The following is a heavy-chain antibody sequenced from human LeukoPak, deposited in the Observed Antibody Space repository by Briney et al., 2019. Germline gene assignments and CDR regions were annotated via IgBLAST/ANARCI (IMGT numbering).Heavy chain of an antibody. CDR1: GGSISRYY. V-gene: IGHV4-59*07. D-gene: IGHD3-22*01. CDR2: IYYSGST. J-gene: IGHJ4*02. CDR3: ASDSTEGYYFDY. Sequence: SDTLSLLCSVWGGSISRYYGSGIRQPRGKGLEWIGYIYYSGSTNYDPSLKSRDTISLDTSKNQFSLKLSSVTAADTAVYYCASDSTEGYYFDYWGQGTLVTVSS.